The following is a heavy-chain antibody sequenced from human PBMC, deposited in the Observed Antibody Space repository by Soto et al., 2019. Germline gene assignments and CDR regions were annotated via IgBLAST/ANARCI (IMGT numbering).Heavy chain of an antibody. D-gene: IGHD6-13*01. CDR2: INPNSGGT. Sequence: ASVKVSCKASGYTFTGYYMHWVRQAPGQGLEWMGWINPNSGGTNYAQKFQGWVTMTRDTSISTAYMELSRLRSDDTAVYYCARAAQRGYSSSWPRYFDYWGQGTLVTVSS. V-gene: IGHV1-2*04. CDR3: ARAAQRGYSSSWPRYFDY. J-gene: IGHJ4*02. CDR1: GYTFTGYY.